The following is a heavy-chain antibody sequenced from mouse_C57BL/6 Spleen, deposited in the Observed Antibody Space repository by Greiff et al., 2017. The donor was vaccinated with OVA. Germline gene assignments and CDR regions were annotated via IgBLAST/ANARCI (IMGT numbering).Heavy chain of an antibody. J-gene: IGHJ2*01. V-gene: IGHV1-4*01. Sequence: QVHVKQSGAELARPGASVKMSCKASGYTFTSYTMHWVKQRPGQGLEWIGYINPSSGYTKYNQKFKDKATLTADKSSSTAYMQLSSLTSEDSAVYYCARSGNYDYWGQGTTRTVSS. CDR3: ARSGNYDY. CDR1: GYTFTSYT. CDR2: INPSSGYT. D-gene: IGHD2-1*01.